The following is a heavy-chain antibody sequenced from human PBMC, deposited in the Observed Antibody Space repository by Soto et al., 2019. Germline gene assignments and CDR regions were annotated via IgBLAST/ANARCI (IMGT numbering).Heavy chain of an antibody. V-gene: IGHV1-69*02. J-gene: IGHJ6*02. CDR2: IIPILGIA. Sequence: QVQLVQSGAEVKKPGSSVKVSCKASGGTFSSYTISWVRQAPGQGLEWMGRIIPILGIANYAQKFQGRVTITADKSTSTAYMELSILSSEDTAVYYCARPTHYYYYGMDVWGQGTTVTVSS. CDR3: ARPTHYYYYGMDV. CDR1: GGTFSSYT.